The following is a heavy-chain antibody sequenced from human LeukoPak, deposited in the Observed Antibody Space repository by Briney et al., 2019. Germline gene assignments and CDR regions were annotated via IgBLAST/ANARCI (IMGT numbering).Heavy chain of an antibody. CDR2: ISGSGSST. Sequence: GGSLRLSCAASGFTFSNYAMSWVRQAPGKGLEWASAISGSGSSTYYADSVKGRFTVSRDNSENTLYLQMKSLRAEDTAVYYCAKDPLYDYVWGSYRHDFWGQGTLVTVSA. CDR1: GFTFSNYA. V-gene: IGHV3-23*01. J-gene: IGHJ4*02. CDR3: AKDPLYDYVWGSYRHDF. D-gene: IGHD3-16*02.